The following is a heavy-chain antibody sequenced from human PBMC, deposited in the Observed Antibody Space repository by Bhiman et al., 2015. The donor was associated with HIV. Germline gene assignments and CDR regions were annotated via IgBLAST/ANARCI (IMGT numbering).Heavy chain of an antibody. D-gene: IGHD6-19*01. J-gene: IGHJ4*02. CDR1: GFTFEDYA. Sequence: EVQLVESGGGLVQPGRSLRLSCAASGFTFEDYAMHWVRQAPGKGLEWVSLISSTSTNIFYADSVKGRFTISRDNAKNSLFLQMNSLRAEDTAVYYCARDRISGWSYQGYWGQGTLVTVSS. CDR3: ARDRISGWSYQGY. CDR2: ISSTSTNI. V-gene: IGHV3-9*01.